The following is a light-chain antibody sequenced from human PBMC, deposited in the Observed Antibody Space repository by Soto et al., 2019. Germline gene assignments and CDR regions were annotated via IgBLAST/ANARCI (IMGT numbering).Light chain of an antibody. CDR2: EVS. J-gene: IGLJ1*01. CDR3: SSYTSSRAYV. Sequence: QSALTQPASVSGSPGQSITISCTGTSSDVGGYNYVSWYQQHPGKAPKLIIYEVSHRPSGVSNRFSGSKSGDTASLTISGLQAEDEADYYCSSYTSSRAYVFGIGTKLTVL. CDR1: SSDVGGYNY. V-gene: IGLV2-14*01.